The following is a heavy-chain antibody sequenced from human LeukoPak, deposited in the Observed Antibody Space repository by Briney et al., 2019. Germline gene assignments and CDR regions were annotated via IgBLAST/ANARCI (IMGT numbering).Heavy chain of an antibody. J-gene: IGHJ4*02. CDR1: GFTFSSYA. CDR2: ISGSGGST. CDR3: ANTISRSYYLDY. V-gene: IGHV3-23*01. D-gene: IGHD1-26*01. Sequence: GGSLRLSCAASGFTFSSYAMSWVRQAPGKGLEWVSAISGSGGSTYYADSVKGRFTISRDNSKNTLYLQMNSLRAEDTAVYYYANTISRSYYLDYWGQGTLVTVCS.